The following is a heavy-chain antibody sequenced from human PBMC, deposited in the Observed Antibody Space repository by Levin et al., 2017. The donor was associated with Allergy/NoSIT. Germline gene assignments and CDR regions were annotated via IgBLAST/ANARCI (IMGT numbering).Heavy chain of an antibody. D-gene: IGHD4-17*01. Sequence: ASVKVSCKASGYTFTGYYMHWVRQAPGQGLEWMGWINPNSGGTNYAQKFQGRVTMTRDTSISTAYMELSRLRSDDTAVYYCARDATVPHTVTFDYWGQGTLVTVSS. J-gene: IGHJ4*02. CDR3: ARDATVPHTVTFDY. V-gene: IGHV1-2*02. CDR1: GYTFTGYY. CDR2: INPNSGGT.